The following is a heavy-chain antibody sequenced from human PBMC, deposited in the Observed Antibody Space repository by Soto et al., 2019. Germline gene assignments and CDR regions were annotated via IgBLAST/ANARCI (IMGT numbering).Heavy chain of an antibody. D-gene: IGHD3-16*01. J-gene: IGHJ6*02. CDR2: INTYNGNT. V-gene: IGHV1-18*01. Sequence: QVQLVQSGAEVKNPGASVKVSCKASGYTFTRYGIGWARQAPGQGLEWMGWINTYNGNTNYAQNVQGRVTLTTDTSTRTAYTELRSLRSYDTAIYYCAMVDVYVTPSPQDVWGQGTTVFVSS. CDR1: GYTFTRYG. CDR3: AMVDVYVTPSPQDV.